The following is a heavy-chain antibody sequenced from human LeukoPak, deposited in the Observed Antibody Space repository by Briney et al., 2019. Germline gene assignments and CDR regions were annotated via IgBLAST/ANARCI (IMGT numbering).Heavy chain of an antibody. CDR3: AREGQYYYDSSGYYSFDY. Sequence: ASVKVSCKASGCTFTGYYMHLVRQAPGQGLEWTGWINPNSGGTNYAQKFQGRVTMTRDTSISTAYMELSRLRSDDTAVYYCAREGQYYYDSSGYYSFDYWGQGTLVTVSS. CDR1: GCTFTGYY. V-gene: IGHV1-2*02. CDR2: INPNSGGT. D-gene: IGHD3-22*01. J-gene: IGHJ4*02.